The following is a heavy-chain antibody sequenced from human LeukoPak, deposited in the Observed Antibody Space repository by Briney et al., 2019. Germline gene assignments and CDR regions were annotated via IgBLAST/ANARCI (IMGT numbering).Heavy chain of an antibody. CDR3: AKDRDGYSYYFDY. CDR1: GFTFSNYA. Sequence: GGSLRLSCAASGFTFSNYAMSWVRQAPGKGLEWVSAISGSGGSTYYADSVKGRFTISRDNSKNTLYLQMNSLRAEDTAVYYCAKDRDGYSYYFDYWGQGTLVTVSS. J-gene: IGHJ4*02. CDR2: ISGSGGST. D-gene: IGHD5-24*01. V-gene: IGHV3-23*01.